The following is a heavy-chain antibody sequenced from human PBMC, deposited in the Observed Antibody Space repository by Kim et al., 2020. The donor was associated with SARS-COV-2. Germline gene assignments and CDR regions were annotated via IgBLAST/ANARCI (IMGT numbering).Heavy chain of an antibody. D-gene: IGHD2-15*01. Sequence: SETLSLTCTVSGGSISSGGDYWSWIRQPAGKGLEWIGRIYTNGITNYNPSLKTRVTISADTSKNQFSLKLTSVTAADTAVYYCGREFQDWGQGTLVTVSS. J-gene: IGHJ4*02. V-gene: IGHV4-61*02. CDR2: IYTNGIT. CDR3: GREFQD. CDR1: GGSISSGGDY.